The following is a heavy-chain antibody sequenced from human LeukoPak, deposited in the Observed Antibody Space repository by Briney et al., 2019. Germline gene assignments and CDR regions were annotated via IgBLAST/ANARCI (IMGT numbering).Heavy chain of an antibody. D-gene: IGHD6-13*01. V-gene: IGHV4-39*07. CDR1: GGSISSSSYY. J-gene: IGHJ4*02. CDR2: IYYSGST. CDR3: AREKAAAGTDY. Sequence: SETLSLTCTVSGGSISSSSYYWGWIRQPPGKGLEWIGSIYYSGSTYYNPSLKSRVTISVDTSKNQFSLKLSSVTAADTAVYYCAREKAAAGTDYWGQGTLVTVSS.